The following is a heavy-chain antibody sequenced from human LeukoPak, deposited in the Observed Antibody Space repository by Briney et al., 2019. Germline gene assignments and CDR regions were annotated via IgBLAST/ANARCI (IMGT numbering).Heavy chain of an antibody. CDR2: IYTSGST. CDR3: ARAGPDTAMVPPFDY. D-gene: IGHD5-18*01. Sequence: PSETLSLTCTVSGGSISSNYWSWIRQPAGKGLEWIGRIYTSGSTNYNPSLKSRVTMSVDTSKNQFSLKLSSVTAADTAVYYCARAGPDTAMVPPFDYWGQGTLVTVSS. J-gene: IGHJ4*02. CDR1: GGSISSNY. V-gene: IGHV4-4*07.